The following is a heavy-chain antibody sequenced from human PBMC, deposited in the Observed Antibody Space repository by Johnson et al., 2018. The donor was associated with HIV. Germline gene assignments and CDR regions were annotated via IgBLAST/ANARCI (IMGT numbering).Heavy chain of an antibody. CDR2: IRYDGSNK. J-gene: IGHJ3*02. CDR3: ARGELWLDDAFDI. D-gene: IGHD5-18*01. CDR1: GFTFSSYG. V-gene: IGHV3-33*01. Sequence: QVQLVESGGGVVQPGKSLTLSCAASGFTFSSYGMHWVRQAPGKGLEWVAFIRYDGSNKYYADSVKGRFTISRDNSKNTLYLQMNSRRAEDTAVYYCARGELWLDDAFDIWGQGTMVTVSS.